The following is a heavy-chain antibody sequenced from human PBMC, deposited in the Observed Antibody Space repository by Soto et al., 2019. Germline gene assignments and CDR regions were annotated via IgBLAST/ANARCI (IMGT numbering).Heavy chain of an antibody. J-gene: IGHJ3*02. CDR2: IKSKTDGGTT. CDR1: GFTFSNAW. Sequence: EVQLVESGGGLVKPGGSLRLSCAASGFTFSNAWMSWVRQAPGKGLEWVGRIKSKTDGGTTDYAPPVKGRFTISTDDSKNTLYLQMNSLKTGDTAVYYCTTDGARRLLGRANPRGAFDIWGQGTMVTVSS. D-gene: IGHD7-27*01. CDR3: TTDGARRLLGRANPRGAFDI. V-gene: IGHV3-15*01.